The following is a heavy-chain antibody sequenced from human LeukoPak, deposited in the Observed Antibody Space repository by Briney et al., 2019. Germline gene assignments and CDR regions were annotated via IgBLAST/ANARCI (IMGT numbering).Heavy chain of an antibody. CDR1: GFTFSSYS. V-gene: IGHV3-21*04. Sequence: PGGSLRLSCAASGFTFSSYSMNWVRQAPGKGLEWVSSISSSSSYIYYADSVKGRFTISRDNAKNSLYLQMNSLRAEDTAVYYCARDGSYSSSWRYFQHWGQGTLVTVSS. CDR3: ARDGSYSSSWRYFQH. D-gene: IGHD6-13*01. CDR2: ISSSSSYI. J-gene: IGHJ1*01.